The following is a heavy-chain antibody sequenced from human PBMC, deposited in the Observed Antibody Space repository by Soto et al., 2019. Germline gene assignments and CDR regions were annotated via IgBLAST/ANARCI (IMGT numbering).Heavy chain of an antibody. V-gene: IGHV3-74*01. CDR1: GFTLSSDW. Sequence: GGSLRLSCAASGFTLSSDWIHWVRQAPGKGLVWVSHINSDGSGTNYADTVKGRFTISRDNPKNTLYLQMNSLRVEDTAVNYCERAARFYYGGNSGFDVWGQGTPVTVSS. CDR3: ERAARFYYGGNSGFDV. D-gene: IGHD4-17*01. CDR2: INSDGSGT. J-gene: IGHJ6*02.